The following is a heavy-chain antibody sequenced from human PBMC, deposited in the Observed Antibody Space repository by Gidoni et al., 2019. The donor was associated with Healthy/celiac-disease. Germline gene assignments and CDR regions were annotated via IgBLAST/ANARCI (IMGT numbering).Heavy chain of an antibody. CDR1: GVTFSSYT. J-gene: IGHJ4*02. CDR3: ARDCGGDCPLGY. CDR2: IIPILGIA. Sequence: QPGSSVKVSCKSSGVTFSSYTISWVRQAPGQGLEWMGRIIPILGIANYAQKFQGRVTITADKSTSTAYMELSSLRSEDTAVYYCARDCGGDCPLGYWGQGTLVTVSS. D-gene: IGHD2-21*02. V-gene: IGHV1-69*04.